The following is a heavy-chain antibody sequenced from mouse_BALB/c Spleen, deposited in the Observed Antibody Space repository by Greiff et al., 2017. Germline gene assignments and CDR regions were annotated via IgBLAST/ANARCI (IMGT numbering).Heavy chain of an antibody. V-gene: IGHV5-6-5*01. D-gene: IGHD2-3*01. Sequence: EVHLVESGGGLVKPGGSLKLSCAASGFTFSSYAMSWVRQTPEKRLEWVASISSGGSTYYPDSVKGRFTISRDNARNILYLQMSSLRSEDTAMYYCARALIYDGYYVRYYFDYWGQGTTLTVSS. CDR2: ISSGGST. CDR3: ARALIYDGYYVRYYFDY. CDR1: GFTFSSYA. J-gene: IGHJ2*01.